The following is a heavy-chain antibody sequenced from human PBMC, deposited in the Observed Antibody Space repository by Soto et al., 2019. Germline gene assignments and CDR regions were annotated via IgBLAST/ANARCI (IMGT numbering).Heavy chain of an antibody. V-gene: IGHV1-69*01. CDR3: ASLIAAAGPPHSPRYYYDMDV. CDR1: GGTFSSYA. D-gene: IGHD6-13*01. Sequence: VSCKASGGTFSSYAISWVRQAPGQGLDWMGGIIPIFGTADYAQKFQGRVTITADESTSTAYMELSSLRSEDTAVYYCASLIAAAGPPHSPRYYYDMDVWGQGTTVTVSS. J-gene: IGHJ6*02. CDR2: IIPIFGTA.